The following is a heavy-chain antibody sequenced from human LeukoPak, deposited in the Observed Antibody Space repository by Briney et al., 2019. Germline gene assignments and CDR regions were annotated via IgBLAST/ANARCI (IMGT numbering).Heavy chain of an antibody. V-gene: IGHV3-43*01. Sequence: GRSLRLSCAASGFTFDDSAMHWVRQAPGKGLEWVSLIAWNGGATYYADSVQGRFTISRDNSKNALYLQMNSLRPEDTAFYYCAKDIGTNAGWRNFFDFWGQGTLVTVSS. CDR1: GFTFDDSA. J-gene: IGHJ4*02. CDR3: AKDIGTNAGWRNFFDF. CDR2: IAWNGGAT. D-gene: IGHD2-8*01.